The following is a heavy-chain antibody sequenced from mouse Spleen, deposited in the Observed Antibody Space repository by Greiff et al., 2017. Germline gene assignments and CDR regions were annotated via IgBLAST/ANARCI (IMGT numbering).Heavy chain of an antibody. D-gene: IGHD1-1*01. V-gene: IGHV5-16*01. CDR3: ARVYGSSSYYFDY. CDR2: INYDGSST. CDR1: GFTFSDYY. J-gene: IGHJ2*01. Sequence: EVKLVESEGGLVQPGSSMKLSCTASGFTFSDYYMAWVRQVPEKGLEWVANINYDGSSTYYLDSLKSRFIISRDNAKNILYLQMSSLKSEDTATYYCARVYGSSSYYFDYWGQGTTLTVSS.